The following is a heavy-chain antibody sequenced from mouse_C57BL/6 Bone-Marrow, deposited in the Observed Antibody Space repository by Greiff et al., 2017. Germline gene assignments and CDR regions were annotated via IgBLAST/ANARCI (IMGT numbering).Heavy chain of an antibody. Sequence: QVQLQQSGAELARPGASVKLSCKASGYTFTSYGISWVKQRTGQGLEWIGEIYPRSGNTYYNEKFKGKGTLTADKSSSTAYMELRSLTSEDSAVYFCARWFLDVWGTGTTVTVSS. J-gene: IGHJ1*03. CDR3: ARWFLDV. V-gene: IGHV1-81*01. CDR1: GYTFTSYG. D-gene: IGHD2-2*01. CDR2: IYPRSGNT.